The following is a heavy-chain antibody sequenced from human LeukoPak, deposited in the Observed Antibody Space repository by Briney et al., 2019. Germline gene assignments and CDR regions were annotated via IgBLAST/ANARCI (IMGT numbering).Heavy chain of an antibody. D-gene: IGHD3-22*01. J-gene: IGHJ3*02. CDR3: ARDTFNYYDSSGHDAFDI. CDR1: GYTFTGYY. CDR2: ISAYNGNT. Sequence: GASVKVSCKASGYTFTGYYMHWVRQAPGQGLEWMGWISAYNGNTNYAQKLQGRVTMATDTSTSTAYMELRSLRSDDTAVYYCARDTFNYYDSSGHDAFDIWGQGTMVTVSS. V-gene: IGHV1-18*04.